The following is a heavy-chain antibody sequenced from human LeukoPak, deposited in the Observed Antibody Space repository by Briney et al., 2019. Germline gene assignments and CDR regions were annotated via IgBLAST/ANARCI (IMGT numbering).Heavy chain of an antibody. CDR1: GFTFSSYE. Sequence: GGSLRLSCAASGFTFSSYEMNWVRQAPGKGLEWVSYISSSGSTIYYADSVKGRFTISRDNSKNTLYLQMNSLRAEDTAVYYCAKDRNEATVDYWGQGTLVTVSS. CDR2: ISSSGSTI. V-gene: IGHV3-48*03. CDR3: AKDRNEATVDY. D-gene: IGHD2-8*01. J-gene: IGHJ4*02.